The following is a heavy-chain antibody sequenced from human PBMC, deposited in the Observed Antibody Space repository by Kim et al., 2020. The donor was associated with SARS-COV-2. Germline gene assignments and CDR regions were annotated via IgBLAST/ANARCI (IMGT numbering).Heavy chain of an antibody. V-gene: IGHV4-31*03. D-gene: IGHD4-17*01. CDR1: GGSISSGGYY. J-gene: IGHJ5*02. CDR3: ARRPETDGDYDP. CDR2: IYYSGST. Sequence: SETLSLTCTVSGGSISSGGYYWSWIRQHPGKGLEWIGYIYYSGSTYYNPSLKSRVTISVDTSKNQFSLKLSSVTAADTAVYYCARRPETDGDYDPWGQGTLVTVSS.